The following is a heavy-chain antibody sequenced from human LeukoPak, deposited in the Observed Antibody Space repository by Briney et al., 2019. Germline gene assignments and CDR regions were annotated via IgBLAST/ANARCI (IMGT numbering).Heavy chain of an antibody. CDR3: ARGIAGFYYGMDG. CDR2: IYYSGST. CDR1: GGSLSSYY. Sequence: SETLSLTCTVYGGSLSSYYWSWIRQPPGKGLEWVGYIYYSGSTNYNPSLKSRVTISVDTSKNQFSLKLSSVTAADTAVYYCARGIAGFYYGMDGWGQGTTVTVSS. V-gene: IGHV4-59*01. J-gene: IGHJ6*02. D-gene: IGHD2-21*01.